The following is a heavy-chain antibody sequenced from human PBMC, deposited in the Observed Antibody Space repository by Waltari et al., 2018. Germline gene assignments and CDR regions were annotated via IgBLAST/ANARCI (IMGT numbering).Heavy chain of an antibody. CDR2: ISSDGRTT. CDR3: AREGLIRGSPSDFFDI. Sequence: EAQLVESGGGLVQPGGSLRLSCQGSGFTLSNYWMHWVRQLPGKGLVWVSRISSDGRTTNYADSVKGRFSISRDSATNTLFLHMNSLRGGDTAVYYCAREGLIRGSPSDFFDIWGPGTLVSVSS. V-gene: IGHV3-74*01. CDR1: GFTLSNYW. J-gene: IGHJ3*02. D-gene: IGHD1-26*01.